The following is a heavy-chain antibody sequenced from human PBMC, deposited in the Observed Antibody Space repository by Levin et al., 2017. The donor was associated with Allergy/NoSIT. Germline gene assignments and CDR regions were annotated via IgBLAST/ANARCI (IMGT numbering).Heavy chain of an antibody. J-gene: IGHJ3*02. V-gene: IGHV1-69*06. CDR2: IIPIFGTA. CDR3: ATGRGDIVVVPSAFDS. Sequence: SVKVSCKASGGTFSSYAISWVRQAPGQGLEWMGGIIPIFGTANYAQKFQGRVTITADKSTSTAYMELSSLRSEDTAVYYCATGRGDIVVVPSAFDSWGQGTMVTVSS. CDR1: GGTFSSYA. D-gene: IGHD2-2*01.